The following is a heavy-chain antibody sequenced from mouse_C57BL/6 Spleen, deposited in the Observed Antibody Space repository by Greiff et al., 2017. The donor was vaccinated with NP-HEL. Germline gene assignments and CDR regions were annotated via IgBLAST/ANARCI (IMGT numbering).Heavy chain of an antibody. CDR2: FHPYNDDT. CDR3: ATTLVAERAMDY. J-gene: IGHJ4*01. V-gene: IGHV1-47*01. D-gene: IGHD1-1*01. CDR1: GYTFTTYP. Sequence: QVQLQQSGAELVKPGASVKMSCKASGYTFTTYPIEWLKQNHGKSLEWIGNFHPYNDDTKYNEKFKGKATLTVEKSSSTVYLELSRLTSDDSAVYSWATTLVAERAMDYWGQGTSVTVSS.